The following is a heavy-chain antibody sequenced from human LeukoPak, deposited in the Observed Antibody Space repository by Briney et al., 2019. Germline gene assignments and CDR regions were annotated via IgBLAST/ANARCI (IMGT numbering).Heavy chain of an antibody. CDR1: GFTFSSYA. CDR2: ISSNGGST. Sequence: GGSLRLSCSAPGFTFSSYAMHWVRQAPGKGLEYVSAISSNGGSTYYADSVKGRFTISRDNSKNTLYLQMSSLRAEDTAVYYCVKGEIQLWPVRGRGAFDYWGQGTLVTVSS. J-gene: IGHJ4*02. V-gene: IGHV3-64D*06. CDR3: VKGEIQLWPVRGRGAFDY. D-gene: IGHD5-18*01.